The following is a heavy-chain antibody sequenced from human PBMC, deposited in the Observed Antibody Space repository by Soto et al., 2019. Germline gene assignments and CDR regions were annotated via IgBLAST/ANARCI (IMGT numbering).Heavy chain of an antibody. CDR1: WGTFGNYG. CDR3: ARDREDGSGTKYNWFDS. Sequence: SVKVSCKASWGTFGNYGISWLRQAPGQGLEWMGGTIPIFDTPHYAQKFRDRVTITADATSTAYMELTSLTSEDTATYYCARDREDGSGTKYNWFDSWGQGTLVTVS. CDR2: TIPIFDTP. J-gene: IGHJ5*01. V-gene: IGHV1-69*13. D-gene: IGHD3-10*01.